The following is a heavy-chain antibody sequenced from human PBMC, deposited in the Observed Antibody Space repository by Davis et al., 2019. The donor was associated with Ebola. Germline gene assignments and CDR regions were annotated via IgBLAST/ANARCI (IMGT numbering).Heavy chain of an antibody. CDR2: IIPVVDTK. Sequence: SVKVSCKPSGGTSTNYAVNWVRQAPGQGLEWMGRIIPVVDTKDYAQKFQGRVTLTADKATNTAYMELSGLRFDDTAVYYCARGKWFDPWGQGTLVSVTS. J-gene: IGHJ5*02. V-gene: IGHV1-69*04. CDR1: GGTSTNYA. CDR3: ARGKWFDP.